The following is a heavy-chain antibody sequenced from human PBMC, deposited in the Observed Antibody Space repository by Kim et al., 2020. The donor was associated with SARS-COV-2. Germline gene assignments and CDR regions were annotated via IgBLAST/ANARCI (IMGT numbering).Heavy chain of an antibody. CDR3: SRMCIHYYYYSMDV. V-gene: IGHV4-39*01. CDR1: GGSIIISSYY. CDR2: IYYSGST. D-gene: IGHD2-8*01. J-gene: IGHJ6*02. Sequence: SETLSLTCTVSGGSIIISSYYWGWIRQSPGNGLQWIGRIYYSGSTYYNPSLKSRTTIFVDKSRYQFSLKLGSVIAADTAFYYCSRMCIHYYYYSMDVWG.